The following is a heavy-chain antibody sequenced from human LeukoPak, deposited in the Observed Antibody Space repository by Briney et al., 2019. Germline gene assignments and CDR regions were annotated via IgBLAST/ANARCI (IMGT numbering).Heavy chain of an antibody. V-gene: IGHV4-59*08. D-gene: IGHD3-9*01. J-gene: IGHJ6*02. CDR3: ARYDFDILTGYHRGWMDV. Sequence: SSETLSLTCTISGGSISSYYWSWIRQPPGKGLEWIGYIYSSGSANYNPSLNSRATISVDTSKNQFSLKLRSVTAADTAVYYCARYDFDILTGYHRGWMDVWGQGTTVTVSS. CDR2: IYSSGSA. CDR1: GGSISSYY.